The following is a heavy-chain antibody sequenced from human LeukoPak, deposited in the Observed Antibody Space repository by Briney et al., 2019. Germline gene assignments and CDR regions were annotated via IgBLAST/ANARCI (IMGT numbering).Heavy chain of an antibody. CDR2: IRYDGSNK. V-gene: IGHV3-30*02. J-gene: IGHJ4*02. Sequence: GGSLRLSCAASGFTFSSYGMHWVRQAPGKGLEGVAFIRYDGSNKYYADSVKGRFTISRDNSKNTLYLQMNSLRAEATAVYYCARVGIAAAGNLRTRGPNDYWGQGTLVTVSS. CDR1: GFTFSSYG. CDR3: ARVGIAAAGNLRTRGPNDY. D-gene: IGHD6-13*01.